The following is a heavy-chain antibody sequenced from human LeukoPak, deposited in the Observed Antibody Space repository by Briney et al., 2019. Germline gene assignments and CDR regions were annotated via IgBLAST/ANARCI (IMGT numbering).Heavy chain of an antibody. Sequence: GGSLRLSCAASGFTFSRTWMSWVRQSPGKGLEWVANINGDGSEEYYVDSVEGRFTISRANARSSLYLQMNSLRAEDTAVYYCARDPDSDNAWGWFDSWGQGTVVTVSS. J-gene: IGHJ5*01. CDR1: GFTFSRTW. V-gene: IGHV3-7*01. CDR3: ARDPDSDNAWGWFDS. D-gene: IGHD3-16*01. CDR2: INGDGSEE.